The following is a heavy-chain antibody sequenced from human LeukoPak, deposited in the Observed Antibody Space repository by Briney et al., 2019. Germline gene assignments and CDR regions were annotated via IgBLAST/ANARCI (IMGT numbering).Heavy chain of an antibody. CDR1: GYTFISYG. CDR3: ARASGGYDHDAFDI. V-gene: IGHV1-18*01. Sequence: ASVKVSCKASGYTFISYGISWVRQAPGQGLEWMGWITAYNGNTNYAQKFQGRVTMTTDTSTSTAYMELSSLRSEDTAVYYCARASGGYDHDAFDIWGQGTMVTVSS. D-gene: IGHD5-12*01. CDR2: ITAYNGNT. J-gene: IGHJ3*02.